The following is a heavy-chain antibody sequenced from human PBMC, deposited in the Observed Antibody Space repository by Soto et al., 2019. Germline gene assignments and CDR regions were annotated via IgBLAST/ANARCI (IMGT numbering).Heavy chain of an antibody. J-gene: IGHJ4*02. Sequence: GGSLRLSCAASGFTFSSYGMHWVRQAPGKGLEWVAVIWYDGSNKYYADSVKGRFTISRDNSKNTLYLQMNSLRAEDTAVYYCARDLNWNYYFDYWGQGTLVTVSS. CDR3: ARDLNWNYYFDY. V-gene: IGHV3-33*01. CDR2: IWYDGSNK. CDR1: GFTFSSYG. D-gene: IGHD1-7*01.